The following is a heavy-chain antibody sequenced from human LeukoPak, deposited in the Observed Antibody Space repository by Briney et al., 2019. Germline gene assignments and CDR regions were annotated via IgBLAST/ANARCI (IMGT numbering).Heavy chain of an antibody. CDR2: IYHSGST. V-gene: IGHV4-38-2*01. CDR3: ARLRFWAVMFSNFDF. J-gene: IGHJ4*02. D-gene: IGHD3-16*01. Sequence: SETLSLTCAVSGYSISSGFHWAWVRQTPGKGLEWIGSIYHSGSTYQNPSLKSRVTISVDMSKNQFSLKLRSVTAADTAVYYCARLRFWAVMFSNFDFWGQGTLVTVSS. CDR1: GYSISSGFH.